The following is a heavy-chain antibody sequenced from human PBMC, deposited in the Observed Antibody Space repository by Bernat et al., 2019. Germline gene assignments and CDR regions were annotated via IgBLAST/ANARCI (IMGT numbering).Heavy chain of an antibody. Sequence: QVQLVESGGGVVQPGRSLRLSCAASGFTFSSYGMHWVRQAPGKGLEWVAVISYDGSNKYYADSVKGRFTISRDNSKNTLYLQMNSLRAEDTAVYYCAKDRSADGYRNFNDYWGQGTLVIVSS. J-gene: IGHJ4*02. D-gene: IGHD5-24*01. V-gene: IGHV3-30*18. CDR1: GFTFSSYG. CDR2: ISYDGSNK. CDR3: AKDRSADGYRNFNDY.